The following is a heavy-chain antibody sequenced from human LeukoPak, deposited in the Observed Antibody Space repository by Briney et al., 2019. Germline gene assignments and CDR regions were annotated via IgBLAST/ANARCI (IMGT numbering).Heavy chain of an antibody. D-gene: IGHD1-7*01. V-gene: IGHV1-46*01. J-gene: IGHJ6*03. CDR2: INPSGGST. Sequence: GASVKVSCKASGYTFTSYYMHWVRQAPGQGLEWMGIINPSGGSTSYAQKFQGRVTMTRDMSTSTVYMELSSLRSEDTAVYYCASQPQLELPFADYYYYYMDVWSKGTTVTVSS. CDR1: GYTFTSYY. CDR3: ASQPQLELPFADYYYYYMDV.